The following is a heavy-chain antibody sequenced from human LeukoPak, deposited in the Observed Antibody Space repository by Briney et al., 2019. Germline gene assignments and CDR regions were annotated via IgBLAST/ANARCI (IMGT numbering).Heavy chain of an antibody. J-gene: IGHJ4*02. CDR2: IYYSGST. CDR3: AGQLLWFGELLPQLDY. V-gene: IGHV4-59*12. CDR1: GGSISSYY. Sequence: SETLSLTCTVSGGSISSYYWSWIRQPPGKGLEWIGYIYYSGSTNYNPSLKSRVTISVDTSKNQFSLKLSSVTAADTAVYYCAGQLLWFGELLPQLDYWGQGTLVTVSS. D-gene: IGHD3-10*01.